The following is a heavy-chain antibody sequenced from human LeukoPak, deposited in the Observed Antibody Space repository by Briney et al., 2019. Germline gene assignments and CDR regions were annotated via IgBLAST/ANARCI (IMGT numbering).Heavy chain of an antibody. CDR3: ARGRYSYGYVYYGYNWFDP. Sequence: GGSLRLSCAASGFTFSSYAMSWVRQAPGKGLEWVSAIGTAGDTYYPGSVKGRFTISRENAKNSLYLQMNSLRAGDTAVYYCARGRYSYGYVYYGYNWFDPWGQGTLVTVSS. CDR2: IGTAGDT. CDR1: GFTFSSYA. J-gene: IGHJ5*02. D-gene: IGHD5-18*01. V-gene: IGHV3-13*01.